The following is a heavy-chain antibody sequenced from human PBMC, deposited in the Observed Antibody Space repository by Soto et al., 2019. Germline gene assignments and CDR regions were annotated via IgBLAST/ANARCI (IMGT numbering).Heavy chain of an antibody. J-gene: IGHJ6*02. V-gene: IGHV4-39*01. CDR2: IYYSGST. CDR3: ARQIDYSNYPPLWYYYYGMDV. D-gene: IGHD4-4*01. Sequence: SETRSRTWTVSGGSISSSIYYWVWIRQPPGKVLDWIGSIYYSGSTYYNPSLKSRVTISVDTSKNQFSLKLSSVTAADTAVYYCARQIDYSNYPPLWYYYYGMDVWGQGTTVTVSS. CDR1: GGSISSSIYY.